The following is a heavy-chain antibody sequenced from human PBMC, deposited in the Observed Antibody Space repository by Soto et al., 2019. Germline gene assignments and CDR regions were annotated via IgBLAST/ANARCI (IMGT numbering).Heavy chain of an antibody. CDR2: IYYSGST. CDR3: ARSYDYVWGSYRKYYFDY. V-gene: IGHV4-59*01. CDR1: GGSISSYD. Sequence: SETLSLTCTVSGGSISSYDWSWIRQPPGKGLEWIGYIYYSGSTNYNPSLKSRVTISVDTSKNQFSLKLSSVTAADTAVYYCARSYDYVWGSYRKYYFDYWGQGTLLTVSS. J-gene: IGHJ4*02. D-gene: IGHD3-16*02.